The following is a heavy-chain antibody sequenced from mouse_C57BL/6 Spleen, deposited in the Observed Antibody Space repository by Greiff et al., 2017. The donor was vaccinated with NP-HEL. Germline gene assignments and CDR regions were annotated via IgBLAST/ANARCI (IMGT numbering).Heavy chain of an antibody. J-gene: IGHJ3*01. Sequence: QVQLKQPGAELVKPGASVKLSCKASGYTFTSYWMQWVKQRPGQGLEWIGEIDPSDSYTNYNQKFKGKATLTVDTSSSTAYMQLSSLTSEDSAVYYCARNPYYGSSYGEWFAYWGQGTLVTVSA. CDR2: IDPSDSYT. V-gene: IGHV1-50*01. CDR1: GYTFTSYW. CDR3: ARNPYYGSSYGEWFAY. D-gene: IGHD1-1*01.